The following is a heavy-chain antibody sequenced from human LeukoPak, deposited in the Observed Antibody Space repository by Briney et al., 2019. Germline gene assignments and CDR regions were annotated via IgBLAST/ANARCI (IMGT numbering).Heavy chain of an antibody. J-gene: IGHJ4*02. Sequence: GGSLRLSCAASGFTFSSYAMHWVRQAPGKGLEYVSAISSNGGSTYYANSVKGRFTISRDNSKNTLYLQMGSLRAEDMAVYYCARGRGMTFDYRGQGTLVTVSS. V-gene: IGHV3-64*01. CDR2: ISSNGGST. CDR3: ARGRGMTFDY. D-gene: IGHD2-21*02. CDR1: GFTFSSYA.